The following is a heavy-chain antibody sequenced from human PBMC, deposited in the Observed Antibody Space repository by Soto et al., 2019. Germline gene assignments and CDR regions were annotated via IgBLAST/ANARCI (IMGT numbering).Heavy chain of an antibody. CDR2: LTAYSDTA. CDR3: ARECRVVVPRVDYYYYGMDV. J-gene: IGHJ6*02. CDR1: GYTFTNYG. V-gene: IGHV1-18*01. Sequence: QGQLVQSGGEVKKPGASVKVSCKASGYTFTNYGISWVRQAPGQGLEWMGWLTAYSDTANYAQKFQGRVTMTTDASTITAYMELRSLRSDDTAVYYCARECRVVVPRVDYYYYGMDVWGQGTTVTVSS. D-gene: IGHD2-2*01.